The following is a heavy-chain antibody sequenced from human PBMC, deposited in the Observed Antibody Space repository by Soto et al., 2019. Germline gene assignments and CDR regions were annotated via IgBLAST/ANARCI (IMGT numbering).Heavy chain of an antibody. CDR1: GGSISSGDYY. CDR2: IYYSGST. CDR3: ARDRGFGELIVFY. D-gene: IGHD3-10*01. Sequence: SETLSLTCTVSGGSISSGDYYWSWIRQPPGKGLEWIGYIYYSGSTYYNPSLKSRVTISVDTSKNQFSLKLSSVTAADTAVYYCARDRGFGELIVFYWGQGTLVTVSS. V-gene: IGHV4-30-4*01. J-gene: IGHJ4*02.